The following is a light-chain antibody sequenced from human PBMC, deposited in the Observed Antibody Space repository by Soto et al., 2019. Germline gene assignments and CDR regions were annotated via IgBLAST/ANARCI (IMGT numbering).Light chain of an antibody. CDR2: SAS. Sequence: EIVMTQSPATLSVSLGERATLSCRASQSLSSTVAWYQQRFGQAPRLLIYSASTRATGVPVRFSGSGSGTACTLTINSLPSEDFGVYYCQQYKCWPTTFGQGPKV. CDR1: QSLSST. CDR3: QQYKCWPTT. V-gene: IGKV3-15*01. J-gene: IGKJ1*01.